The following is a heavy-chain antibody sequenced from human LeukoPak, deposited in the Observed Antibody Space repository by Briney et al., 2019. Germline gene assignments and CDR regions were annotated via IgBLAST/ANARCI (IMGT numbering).Heavy chain of an antibody. J-gene: IGHJ4*02. D-gene: IGHD4-11*01. CDR1: GFTFTHYW. V-gene: IGHV3-7*01. CDR3: ARERVTTTSFDY. CDR2: SKQDGSEK. Sequence: GGSLRLSCAASGFTFTHYWMNWVRQAPGKGLEWVANSKQDGSEKNYVDSVKGRFTISRDNAKNSLYLQMNSLRVEDTAVYYCARERVTTTSFDYWGQGVLVTVSS.